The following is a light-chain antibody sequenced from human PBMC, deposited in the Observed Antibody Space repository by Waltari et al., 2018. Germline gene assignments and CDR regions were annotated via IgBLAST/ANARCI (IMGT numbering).Light chain of an antibody. CDR1: SSDFGSYNL. CDR2: EVS. Sequence: QSALTQPASVSGSPGQSITISCTGTSSDFGSYNLVSWYQQHPGKAPKLMIYEVSKRPSGVSNRFSGSKSGNTASLTISGLQAEDEAGYYCCSYAGSSTLWVFGTGTKVTVL. J-gene: IGLJ1*01. CDR3: CSYAGSSTLWV. V-gene: IGLV2-23*02.